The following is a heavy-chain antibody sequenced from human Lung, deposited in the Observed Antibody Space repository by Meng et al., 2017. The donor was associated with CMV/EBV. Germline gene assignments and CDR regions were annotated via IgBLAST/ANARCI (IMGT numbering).Heavy chain of an antibody. J-gene: IGHJ3*02. CDR2: IYYSGST. D-gene: IGHD3-3*01. Sequence: SETLSLXCTVSGGSVSSGSYYWSWIRQPPGKGLEWIGYIYYSGSTNYNPSLKSRVTISVDTSKNQFSLKLSSVTAADTAVYYCARMGRFSGSYDFWSGYSPPGGFDIGXQLTXVTVSS. CDR3: ARMGRFSGSYDFWSGYSPPGGFDI. V-gene: IGHV4-61*01. CDR1: GGSVSSGSYY.